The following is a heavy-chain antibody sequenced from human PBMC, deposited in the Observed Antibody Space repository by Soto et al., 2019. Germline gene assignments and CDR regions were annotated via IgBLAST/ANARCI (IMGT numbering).Heavy chain of an antibody. V-gene: IGHV1-3*01. CDR3: ARGPGGPDGPGDY. J-gene: IGHJ4*02. CDR1: GYTFTSYA. Sequence: QVQLVQSGAEVKKPGASVKDSCKASGYTFTSYAMHWVRQAPGQRLEWMGWINAGNGHTKYSQKFQGRVTITRDTSASTAYMELSSLRSADTAVYYCARGPGGPDGPGDYWGQGTLVTVSA. CDR2: INAGNGHT. D-gene: IGHD2-15*01.